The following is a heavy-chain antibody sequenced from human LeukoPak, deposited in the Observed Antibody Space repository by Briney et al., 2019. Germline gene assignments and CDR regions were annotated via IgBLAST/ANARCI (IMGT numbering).Heavy chain of an antibody. D-gene: IGHD3-22*01. CDR2: MNPNSGNT. CDR1: GYTFTSYD. J-gene: IGHJ5*02. Sequence: ASVKVSCKASGYTFTSYDINWVRQATGQGLEWMGWMNPNSGNTGYAQKFQGRVTITRNTSISTAYMELSSLRSEDTAVYYCATARYYYDSSGLLGKWFDPWGQGTLVTVSS. V-gene: IGHV1-8*03. CDR3: ATARYYYDSSGLLGKWFDP.